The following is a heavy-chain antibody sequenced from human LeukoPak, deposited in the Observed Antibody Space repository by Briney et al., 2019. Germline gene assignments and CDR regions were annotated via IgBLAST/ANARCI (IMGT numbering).Heavy chain of an antibody. D-gene: IGHD3-22*01. V-gene: IGHV1-18*04. Sequence: ASVKVSCKASGYTFTSYGISWVRQAPGQGLEWMGWISAYNGNTNYAQKLQGRVTMTTDTSTSTAYMELRSLRSDDTAVYYCATDPRGYYYDSSGYDYWGQGTLVTVSS. CDR2: ISAYNGNT. J-gene: IGHJ4*02. CDR3: ATDPRGYYYDSSGYDY. CDR1: GYTFTSYG.